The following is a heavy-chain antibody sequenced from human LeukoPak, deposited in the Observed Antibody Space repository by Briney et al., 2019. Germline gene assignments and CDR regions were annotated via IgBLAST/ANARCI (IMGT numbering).Heavy chain of an antibody. CDR1: GFTSSNYA. V-gene: IGHV3-23*01. D-gene: IGHD3-3*01. J-gene: IGHJ6*02. CDR2: ISGSGSNT. CDR3: ARDIGAHKYDFLSGREPGSVPYYYYGMDV. Sequence: GGSLRLSCAASGFTSSNYAMSWVRQAPGKGLEWVSAISGSGSNTYYADSMKGRITISRDNSKNMLYLQVNSLRPEDTATYYCARDIGAHKYDFLSGREPGSVPYYYYGMDVWGQGTTVTVSS.